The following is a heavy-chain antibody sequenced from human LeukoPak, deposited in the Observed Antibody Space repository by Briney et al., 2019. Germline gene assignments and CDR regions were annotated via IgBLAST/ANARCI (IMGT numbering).Heavy chain of an antibody. CDR1: GFTFSSYS. Sequence: PGGSLRLSCAASGFTFSSYSMNWVRQAPGKGLEWVSYISSSSSTIYYADSVKGRFTISRDNSKNTLYLQLNNLRIEDTALYYCAKTSLSDPSGHYYYMDVWGKGTTVTVSS. CDR2: ISSSSSTI. J-gene: IGHJ6*03. CDR3: AKTSLSDPSGHYYYMDV. D-gene: IGHD3-3*01. V-gene: IGHV3-48*01.